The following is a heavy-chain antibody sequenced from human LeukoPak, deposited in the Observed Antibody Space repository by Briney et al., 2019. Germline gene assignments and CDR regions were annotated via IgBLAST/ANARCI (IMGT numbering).Heavy chain of an antibody. V-gene: IGHV3-21*01. J-gene: IGHJ5*02. CDR2: ISSSSSYI. CDR1: GFTFSSYS. D-gene: IGHD1-26*01. Sequence: PGGSLRLSCAASGFTFSSYSLNWVRQAPGKGLELVSSISSSSSYIHYVDSVKGRFTISRDNIKNSLYLQMNSLRAEDTAVYYCARDWEAWGQGTLVTVSS. CDR3: ARDWEA.